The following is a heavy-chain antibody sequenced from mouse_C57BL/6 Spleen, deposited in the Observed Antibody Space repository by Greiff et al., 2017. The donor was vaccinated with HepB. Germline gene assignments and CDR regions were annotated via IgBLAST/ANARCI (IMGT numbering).Heavy chain of an antibody. V-gene: IGHV1-15*01. CDR3: TRSELLPRAPWFAY. CDR1: GYTFTDYE. D-gene: IGHD1-1*01. CDR2: IDPETGGT. J-gene: IGHJ3*01. Sequence: QVQLKQSGAELVRPGASVTLSCKASGYTFTDYEMHWVKQTPVHGLEWIGAIDPETGGTAYNQKFKGKAILTADKSSSTAYMELRSLTSEDSAVYYCTRSELLPRAPWFAYWGQGTLVTVSA.